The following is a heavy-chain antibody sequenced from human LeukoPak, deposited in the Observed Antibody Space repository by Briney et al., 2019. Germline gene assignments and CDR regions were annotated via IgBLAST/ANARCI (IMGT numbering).Heavy chain of an antibody. J-gene: IGHJ4*02. CDR2: INPSGGST. CDR3: ARRFPNWGPFDY. D-gene: IGHD7-27*01. CDR1: GYTFTSYY. Sequence: ASVKVSCKASGYTFTSYYVHWVRQAPGQGLEWMGIINPSGGSTSYAQKFQGRVTMTRDMSTSTVYMELSSLRSEDTAVYYCARRFPNWGPFDYWGQGTLVTVSS. V-gene: IGHV1-46*01.